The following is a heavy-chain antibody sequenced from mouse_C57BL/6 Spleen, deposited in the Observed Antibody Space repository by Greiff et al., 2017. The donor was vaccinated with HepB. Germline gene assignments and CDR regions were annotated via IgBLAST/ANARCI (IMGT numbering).Heavy chain of an antibody. CDR3: ARGGGSGYCFDY. J-gene: IGHJ2*01. CDR1: GFTFSSYA. V-gene: IGHV5-4*01. D-gene: IGHD3-2*02. CDR2: ISDGGSYT. Sequence: EVQLQESGGGLVKPGGSLKLSCAASGFTFSSYAMSWVRQTPEKRLEWVATISDGGSYTYYPDNVKGRFTISRDNAKNNLYLQMSHLKSEDTAMYYCARGGGSGYCFDYWGQGTTLTVSS.